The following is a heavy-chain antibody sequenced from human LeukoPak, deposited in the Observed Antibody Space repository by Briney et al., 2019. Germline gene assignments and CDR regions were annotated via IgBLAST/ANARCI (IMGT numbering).Heavy chain of an antibody. D-gene: IGHD6-19*01. Sequence: PGGSLRLSCAASGFTFSSYGMHWVRQAPGKGLEWVAVIWYDGSNKYYADSVKGRFTISRDNSKNTLYLQMNSLRAGDTAVYYCARANGYSSGWYVSPRPGWFDPWGQGTLVTVSS. CDR2: IWYDGSNK. V-gene: IGHV3-33*01. CDR1: GFTFSSYG. CDR3: ARANGYSSGWYVSPRPGWFDP. J-gene: IGHJ5*02.